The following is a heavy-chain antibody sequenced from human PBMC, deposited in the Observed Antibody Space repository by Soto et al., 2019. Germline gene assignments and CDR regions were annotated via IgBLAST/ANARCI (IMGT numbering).Heavy chain of an antibody. CDR1: GFTFSSYG. CDR2: IWYDGSKE. D-gene: IGHD3-10*01. CDR3: ARDRGHYSMIRGVSNPDY. V-gene: IGHV3-33*01. J-gene: IGHJ4*02. Sequence: PGGSLRLSCAASGFTFSSYGMHWVRQAPGKGLEWVAAIWYDGSKEYYADSVRGRFTISRDNSKNTLYLQMNSLRAEDTAIYYCARDRGHYSMIRGVSNPDYWGQGTLVTVSP.